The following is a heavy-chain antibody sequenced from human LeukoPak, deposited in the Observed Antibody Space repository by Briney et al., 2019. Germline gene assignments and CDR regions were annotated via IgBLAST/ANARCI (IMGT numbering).Heavy chain of an antibody. CDR1: GGSISSGDYY. J-gene: IGHJ1*01. Sequence: SETLSLTCTVSGGSISSGDYYWSWIRQPPGKGLEWIGYIYYSGSTNYNPSLKSRVTISVDTSKNQFSLKLSSVTAADTAVYYCARAEQQLSKPYVFQHWGQGTLVTVSS. D-gene: IGHD6-13*01. V-gene: IGHV4-30-4*08. CDR3: ARAEQQLSKPYVFQH. CDR2: IYYSGST.